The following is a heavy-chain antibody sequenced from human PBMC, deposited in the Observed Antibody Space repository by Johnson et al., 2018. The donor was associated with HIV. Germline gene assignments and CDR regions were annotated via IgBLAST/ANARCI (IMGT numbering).Heavy chain of an antibody. CDR3: TKMGALGAFDI. CDR1: GFTFSSYG. V-gene: IGHV3-30*02. Sequence: QVQLVESGGGVVQPGGSLRLSCAASGFTFSSYGMHWVRQAPGKGLEWVAFIRYDGSNKYYVDSVKGRFTISRDNSKNTLSLQMNSLRVEDTAVYYCTKMGALGAFDIWGQGTMVTVSS. D-gene: IGHD3-16*01. CDR2: IRYDGSNK. J-gene: IGHJ3*02.